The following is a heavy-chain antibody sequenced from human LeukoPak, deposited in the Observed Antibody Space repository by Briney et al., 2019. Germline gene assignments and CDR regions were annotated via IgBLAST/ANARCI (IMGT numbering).Heavy chain of an antibody. CDR2: ISSRSSYI. V-gene: IGHV3-21*01. D-gene: IGHD6-19*01. CDR1: GFTFSRYN. J-gene: IGHJ6*03. CDR3: ARDAQWLVPEGYYYYMDV. Sequence: PGGSLRLSYAGSGFTFSRYNMNWFRQAPGKGLERVSSISSRSSYIFYADSVKGRFTISRDNAKNSLYLQMNSLGAEDTDVYYCARDAQWLVPEGYYYYMDVWGKGTTVTVSS.